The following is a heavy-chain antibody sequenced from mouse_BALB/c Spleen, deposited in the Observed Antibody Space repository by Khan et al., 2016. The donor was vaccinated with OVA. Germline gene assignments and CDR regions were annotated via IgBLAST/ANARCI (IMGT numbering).Heavy chain of an antibody. CDR2: ISYSGNT. CDR3: ARVYGGDFDY. J-gene: IGHJ2*01. D-gene: IGHD1-1*01. Sequence: EVQLQESGPGLVKPSQSLSLTCTVTGYSITSDYAWNWIRQFPGNKLEWMGFISYSGNTNYHPPLKSRISITRNTTKNQFFLQLNSVTIEDTATYYCARVYGGDFDYWGQGTTLTVSS. V-gene: IGHV3-2*02. CDR1: GYSITSDYA.